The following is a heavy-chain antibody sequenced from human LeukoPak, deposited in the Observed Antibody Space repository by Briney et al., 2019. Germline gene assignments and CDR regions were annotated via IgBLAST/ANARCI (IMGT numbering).Heavy chain of an antibody. J-gene: IGHJ4*02. D-gene: IGHD3-3*01. CDR2: IHYSGST. CDR3: ARIFGVVIDY. CDR1: GGSISSNY. V-gene: IGHV4-59*01. Sequence: SETLSLTCTVSGGSISSNYWSWLRQPQGKGLEWIGYIHYSGSTYYTPSLKSRVTMSLDTSKNLFSLKLSSVTAADTAVYYCARIFGVVIDYWGPGTLVTVSS.